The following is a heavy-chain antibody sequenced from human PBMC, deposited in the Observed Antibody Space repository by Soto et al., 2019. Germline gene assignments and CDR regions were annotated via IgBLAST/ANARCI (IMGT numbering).Heavy chain of an antibody. D-gene: IGHD6-13*01. CDR1: GFTFSSYA. Sequence: GGSLRLSCAASGFTFSSYAMSWVRQAPGKGLEWVSAISGSGGSTYYADSVKGRFTISRDNSKNTLYLQMNSLRAEDTAVYYCAKHRSSSWYIFDAFDIWGQGTMVTVSS. CDR2: ISGSGGST. J-gene: IGHJ3*02. V-gene: IGHV3-23*01. CDR3: AKHRSSSWYIFDAFDI.